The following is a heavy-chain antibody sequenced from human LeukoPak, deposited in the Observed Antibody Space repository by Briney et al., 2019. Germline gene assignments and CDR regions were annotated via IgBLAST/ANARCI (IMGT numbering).Heavy chain of an antibody. CDR2: INHSGST. CDR3: ARGPVRSSSGRWFDP. Sequence: PSETLSLTCAVYGGSFSGYYWSWIRQPPGKGLEWVGEINHSGSTNYNPSLKSRVTISVDTSKNQFSLKLSSVTAADTAVYYCARGPVRSSSGRWFDPWGQGTLVTVSS. CDR1: GGSFSGYY. D-gene: IGHD6-6*01. J-gene: IGHJ5*02. V-gene: IGHV4-34*01.